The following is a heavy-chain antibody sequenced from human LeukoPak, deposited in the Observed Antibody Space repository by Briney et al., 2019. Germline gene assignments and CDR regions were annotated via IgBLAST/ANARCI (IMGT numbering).Heavy chain of an antibody. CDR2: IYSGGST. V-gene: IGHV3-53*01. D-gene: IGHD3-10*01. CDR3: ASFTTMVRGVNDY. J-gene: IGHJ4*02. CDR1: GFTVSSNY. Sequence: PGGSLRLSCAASGFTVSSNYMSWVRQAPGKGLEWVSVIYSGGSTYYADSVKGRFTISRDNSKNTLYLQMNSLRAEDTAVYYCASFTTMVRGVNDYWGQGTLVTVSS.